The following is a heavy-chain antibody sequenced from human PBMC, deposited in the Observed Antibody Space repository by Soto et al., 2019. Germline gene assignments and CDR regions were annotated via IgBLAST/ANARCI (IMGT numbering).Heavy chain of an antibody. Sequence: GGSLRLSCAASGFPFSSFAMSWVRQAPGKGLEWVSGISGSGGHSYNADSVKGRFTISRDNSKNTLYLQMDSLRAEDTAIYFCAKDRWEVRAFWDSWGPGTLVTVSS. CDR1: GFPFSSFA. CDR3: AKDRWEVRAFWDS. J-gene: IGHJ4*02. V-gene: IGHV3-23*01. CDR2: ISGSGGHS. D-gene: IGHD1-26*01.